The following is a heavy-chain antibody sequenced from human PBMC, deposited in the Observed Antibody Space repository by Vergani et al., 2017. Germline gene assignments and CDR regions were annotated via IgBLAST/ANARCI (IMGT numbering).Heavy chain of an antibody. CDR1: GGSISSYY. Sequence: QVQLQESGPGLVKPSETLSLTCTVSGGSISSYYWSWIRQPPGKGLEWIGYIYYSGSTNYNPSLKSRVTISVDTSKNQFSLKLSSVTAADTAVYYCAKDRGVWYDFSSPDAFDIWGQGTMVTVSS. V-gene: IGHV4-59*01. J-gene: IGHJ3*02. CDR3: AKDRGVWYDFSSPDAFDI. D-gene: IGHD3-3*01. CDR2: IYYSGST.